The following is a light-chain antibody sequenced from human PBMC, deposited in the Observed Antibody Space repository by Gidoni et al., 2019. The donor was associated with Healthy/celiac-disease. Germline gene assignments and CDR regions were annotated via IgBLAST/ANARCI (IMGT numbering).Light chain of an antibody. J-gene: IGKJ1*01. CDR2: DAY. V-gene: IGKV1-5*01. CDR3: QQYNSYSPWT. CDR1: QSIGSW. Sequence: DIHMTLSLSTLSASVGDRVTLTCRASQSIGSWLAWYQQKPGKAPKLLIYDAYSLESGVPSRFSGSGSGTEFTLTISSLQPDAFATYYCQQYNSYSPWTFGQGTKVEIK.